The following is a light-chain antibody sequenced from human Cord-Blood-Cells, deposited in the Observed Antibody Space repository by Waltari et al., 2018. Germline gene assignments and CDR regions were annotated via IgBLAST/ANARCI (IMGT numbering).Light chain of an antibody. V-gene: IGLV2-14*01. J-gene: IGLJ2*01. CDR2: DVS. Sequence: QSALTQPASVSGSPGQSITISCTGTSSDVGGYNYVSWYQQHPGKAPKLMIYDVSNRPSGVSNRFSGSKSGNTASLDSSGLQAEDEADYYCSSYTSSSSVVFGGGTKLTVL. CDR3: SSYTSSSSVV. CDR1: SSDVGGYNY.